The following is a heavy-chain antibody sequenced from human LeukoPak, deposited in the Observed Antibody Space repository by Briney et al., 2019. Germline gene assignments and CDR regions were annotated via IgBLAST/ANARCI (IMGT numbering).Heavy chain of an antibody. Sequence: GESLKISCKGSGYSFTSYWISWVRQMPGKGLEWMGVIYPGDSDTRYSPSFQGQVTISVDRSISTAYLQWSGLKASDTAIYYCARGHYFDYWGQGTLVTVSS. CDR2: IYPGDSDT. V-gene: IGHV5-51*01. J-gene: IGHJ4*02. CDR1: GYSFTSYW. CDR3: ARGHYFDY.